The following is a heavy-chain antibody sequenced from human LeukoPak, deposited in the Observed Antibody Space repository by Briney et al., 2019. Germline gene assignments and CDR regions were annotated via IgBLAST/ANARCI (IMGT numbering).Heavy chain of an antibody. Sequence: GESLKISCKGSGYSFTNYWIGWVRQMPGKGLERMGINDPGDSDTRYSPSFQGQVTISADKSIRTAYLQWSSLKASDTAMYYCASHWVYYGSGSPQFDPWGQGTLVTVSS. CDR3: ASHWVYYGSGSPQFDP. D-gene: IGHD3-10*01. J-gene: IGHJ5*02. V-gene: IGHV5-51*01. CDR2: NDPGDSDT. CDR1: GYSFTNYW.